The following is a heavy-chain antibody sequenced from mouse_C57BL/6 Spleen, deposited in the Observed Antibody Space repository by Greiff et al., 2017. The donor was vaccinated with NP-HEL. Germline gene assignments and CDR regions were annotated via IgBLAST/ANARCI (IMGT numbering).Heavy chain of an antibody. CDR2: ICSGGGNM. D-gene: IGHD1-1*01. V-gene: IGHV5-17*01. J-gene: IGHJ2*01. CDR3: ARADAYGGSSDMDY. CDR1: GFAFSNYW. Sequence: EVQGVESGAGLVKPGGSLKLSCTASGFAFSNYWMHWVRQAPGKGLEWVGWICSGGGNMYYADTVKGRFTISTDKATNTLFLQMTSLRSEDTAMYFCARADAYGGSSDMDYWGQGTTVTVSS.